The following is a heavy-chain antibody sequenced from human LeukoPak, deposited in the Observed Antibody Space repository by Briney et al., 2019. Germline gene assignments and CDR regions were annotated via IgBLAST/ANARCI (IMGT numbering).Heavy chain of an antibody. CDR2: ISSSSSYI. D-gene: IGHD3-22*01. J-gene: IGHJ4*02. V-gene: IGHV3-21*01. CDR3: ARESPETYYYDSSRYNSRGFDY. Sequence: GGSLRLSCAASGFTFSSYSMNWVRQAPVKVLEWVSSISSSSSYIYYADSVKGRFTISRDNAKNSLYLQMNSLRAEDTAVYYCARESPETYYYDSSRYNSRGFDYWGQGTPVTVSS. CDR1: GFTFSSYS.